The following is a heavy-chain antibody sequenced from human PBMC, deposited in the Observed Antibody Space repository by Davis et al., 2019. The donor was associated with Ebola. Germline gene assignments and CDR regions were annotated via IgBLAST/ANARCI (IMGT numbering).Heavy chain of an antibody. V-gene: IGHV3-21*01. J-gene: IGHJ6*03. D-gene: IGHD5-18*01. CDR3: ARASAQPYYYYYMDV. Sequence: GESLKISCAASGFTFSSYSMNWVRQAPGKGLEWVSSISSSSSYIYYADSVKGRFTISRDNSKNTLYLQMNSLRAEDTAVYYCARASAQPYYYYYMDVWGKGTTVTVSS. CDR1: GFTFSSYS. CDR2: ISSSSSYI.